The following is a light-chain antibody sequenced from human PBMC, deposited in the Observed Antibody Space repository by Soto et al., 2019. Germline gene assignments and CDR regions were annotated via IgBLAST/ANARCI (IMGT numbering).Light chain of an antibody. J-gene: IGLJ1*01. CDR1: SSDVGAYNF. V-gene: IGLV2-14*03. CDR3: SAYTVSRTYV. CDR2: NVY. Sequence: QSVLTQPASVSGSRGQSITISCTGTSSDVGAYNFVSWHQQHPGKAPKLMIYNVYDRPSGISYRFSGSKSGNTASLTISGLQGEDEADYYCSAYTVSRTYVFGTGTKVTV.